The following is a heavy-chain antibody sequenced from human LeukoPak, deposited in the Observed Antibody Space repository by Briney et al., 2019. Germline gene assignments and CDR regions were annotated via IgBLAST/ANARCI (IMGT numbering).Heavy chain of an antibody. J-gene: IGHJ6*02. CDR2: TYYRSKWYN. V-gene: IGHV6-1*01. Sequence: SQTLSLTCAISGDSVSSNSAAWNWIRQSPSRGLEWLGRTYYRSKWYNDYAVSVKSRITINPDTSKNQFSLQLNSVTPEDTAVYYCARDRGSGSYYKRLHGMDVWGQGTTVTVSS. CDR3: ARDRGSGSYYKRLHGMDV. D-gene: IGHD3-10*01. CDR1: GDSVSSNSAA.